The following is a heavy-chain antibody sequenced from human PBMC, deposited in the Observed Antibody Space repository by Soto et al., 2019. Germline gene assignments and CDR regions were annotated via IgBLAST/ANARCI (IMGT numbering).Heavy chain of an antibody. CDR3: ARVPNIISRFSPRFDP. V-gene: IGHV4-30-4*01. CDR1: GGTISSGDYH. CDR2: IHNSGNI. Sequence: PSETLSLTCTVSGGTISSGDYHWSWIRQPLGKGLEWIGNIHNSGNIYYNPSLKSRLSISVDTSKNQFSLKLSSVTAADTAVYFCARVPNIISRFSPRFDPWGQGTLVTVSS. D-gene: IGHD3-3*01. J-gene: IGHJ5*02.